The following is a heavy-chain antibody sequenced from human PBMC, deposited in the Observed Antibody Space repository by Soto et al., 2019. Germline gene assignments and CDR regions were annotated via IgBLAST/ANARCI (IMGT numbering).Heavy chain of an antibody. Sequence: ASVKVSCKASGYTFTSYAMHWVRQAPGQRLEWMGWINAGNGNTKYSQKFQGRVTITRDTSASTAYMELSSLRSEDTAVYYCARGSSGYDLSDYWGQGTLVTVSS. J-gene: IGHJ4*02. D-gene: IGHD5-12*01. CDR2: INAGNGNT. V-gene: IGHV1-3*01. CDR1: GYTFTSYA. CDR3: ARGSSGYDLSDY.